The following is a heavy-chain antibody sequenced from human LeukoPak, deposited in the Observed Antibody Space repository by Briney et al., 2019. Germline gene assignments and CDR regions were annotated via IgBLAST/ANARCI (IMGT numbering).Heavy chain of an antibody. CDR1: GGSMSNYY. J-gene: IGHJ6*03. CDR3: ARLQSANPDNSYYIGGFNYMDV. Sequence: SETLSLTCSVSGGSMSNYYWGWIRQPPGKGLEWIGYISDTGSTSYNPSLKSRVNIFLLTSRNQISLEVSSLIAADTAVYYCARLQSANPDNSYYIGGFNYMDVWGKGTTVTVSS. D-gene: IGHD4-11*01. CDR2: ISDTGST. V-gene: IGHV4-59*08.